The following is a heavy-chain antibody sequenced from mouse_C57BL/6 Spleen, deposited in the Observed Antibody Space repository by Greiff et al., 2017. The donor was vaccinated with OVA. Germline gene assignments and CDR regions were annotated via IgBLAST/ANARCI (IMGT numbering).Heavy chain of an antibody. J-gene: IGHJ2*01. CDR1: GYSFTGYY. Sequence: EVQLQQSGSELVKPGASVKISCKASGYSFTGYYMNWVKQSPEKSLEWIGEINPSTGGTTYNQKFKAKATLTVDKSSSTAYMQLKSLTSEDSAVYYCARRTAQAYFDYWGQGTTLTVSS. D-gene: IGHD3-2*02. CDR3: ARRTAQAYFDY. CDR2: INPSTGGT. V-gene: IGHV1-42*01.